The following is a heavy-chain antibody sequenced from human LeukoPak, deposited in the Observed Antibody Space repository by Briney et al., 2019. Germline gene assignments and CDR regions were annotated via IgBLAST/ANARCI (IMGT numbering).Heavy chain of an antibody. CDR2: MNPNSGNT. CDR3: ARDFPHYDILTGYTFDY. CDR1: GYTFTSYD. V-gene: IGHV1-8*01. D-gene: IGHD3-9*01. J-gene: IGHJ4*02. Sequence: ASVKVSCKASGYTFTSYDINWVRQATGQGLEWMGWMNPNSGNTGYAQKFQGRVTITADKSTSTAYMELSSLRSEDTAVYYCARDFPHYDILTGYTFDYWGQGTLVTVSS.